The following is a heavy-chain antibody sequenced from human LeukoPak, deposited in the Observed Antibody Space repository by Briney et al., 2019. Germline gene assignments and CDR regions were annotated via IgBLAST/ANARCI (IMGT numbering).Heavy chain of an antibody. J-gene: IGHJ4*02. CDR1: GGSFSGYY. CDR2: INHSGST. CDR3: ARDWAYSGYAIGGPFDY. D-gene: IGHD5-12*01. Sequence: SETLSLTCAVYGGSFSGYYWSWIRQPPGKGLEWIGEINHSGSTNYNPSLKSRVTISVDTSKNQFSLKLSSVTAEDTAVYYCARDWAYSGYAIGGPFDYWGQGTLVTVSS. V-gene: IGHV4-34*01.